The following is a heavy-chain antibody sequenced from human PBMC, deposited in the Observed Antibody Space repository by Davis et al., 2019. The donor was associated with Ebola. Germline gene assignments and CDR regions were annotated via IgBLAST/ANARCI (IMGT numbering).Heavy chain of an antibody. J-gene: IGHJ4*02. Sequence: GESLKISCAASGFTFRSFAMNWVRQAPGKGLEWVSSISGSGDDTYYADSVKGRFTVSRDNSKNTLYLQMNSLRAEDTAVYYCAKNLFGRSSFGEFWGQGTLVTVSS. D-gene: IGHD3-10*01. CDR1: GFTFRSFA. CDR3: AKNLFGRSSFGEF. V-gene: IGHV3-23*01. CDR2: ISGSGDDT.